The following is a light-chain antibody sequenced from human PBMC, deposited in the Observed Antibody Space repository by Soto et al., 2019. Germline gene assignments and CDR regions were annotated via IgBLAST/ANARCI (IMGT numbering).Light chain of an antibody. J-gene: IGLJ1*01. CDR1: SSDVGGYNY. V-gene: IGLV2-14*01. CDR2: EVS. Sequence: QSVLTQPASVSGSPGQSITISCTGTSSDVGGYNYVSWYQQHPGKAPKLMIYEVSNRPSGVSNRFSGSKSGNTASLTISGLQAEDEADYYCSSYTSSSNRLFGIGTKVTV. CDR3: SSYTSSSNRL.